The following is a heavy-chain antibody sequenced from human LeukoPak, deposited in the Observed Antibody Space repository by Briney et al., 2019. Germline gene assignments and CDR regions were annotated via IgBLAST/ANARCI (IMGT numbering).Heavy chain of an antibody. CDR1: GGSIGSGSYY. V-gene: IGHV4-61*02. J-gene: IGHJ4*02. CDR2: IYTSGST. D-gene: IGHD6-19*01. CDR3: ARGNPSLYSSGWYPFDY. Sequence: SQTLSLTCTVSGGSIGSGSYYWSWIRQPAGKGLEWIGRIYTSGSTNYNPSLKSRVTISVDTSKNQCSLKLSSVAAADTALYYCARGNPSLYSSGWYPFDYWGQGTLVTVSS.